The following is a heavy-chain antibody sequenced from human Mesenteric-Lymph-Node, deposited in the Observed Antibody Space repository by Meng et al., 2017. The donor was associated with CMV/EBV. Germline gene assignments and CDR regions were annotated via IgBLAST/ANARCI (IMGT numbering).Heavy chain of an antibody. CDR3: ARGLGVAAAGTGGNY. CDR1: VSTFDDYG. Sequence: SVSTFDDYGMRWVRQAPGKGLEWVSVINWNGGSTGYADSVKGRFTISRDNAKNSLYLQMNSLRAEDTALYYCARGLGVAAAGTGGNYWGQGTLVTVSS. D-gene: IGHD6-13*01. V-gene: IGHV3-20*03. J-gene: IGHJ4*02. CDR2: INWNGGST.